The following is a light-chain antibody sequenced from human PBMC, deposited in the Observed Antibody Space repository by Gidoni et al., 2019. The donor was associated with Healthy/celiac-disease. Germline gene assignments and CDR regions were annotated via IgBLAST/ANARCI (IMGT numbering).Light chain of an antibody. V-gene: IGKV3-15*01. CDR3: QQYNNWPTWT. Sequence: EIVMTQSPATLSVSPGERATLSCRASQSVSSNLAWYQQKPGQAPRLLIYGASTRATGIPARFSGSGSGREFTLTISSLKSEDFAVYYCQQYNNWPTWTVGQGTKVEIK. J-gene: IGKJ1*01. CDR2: GAS. CDR1: QSVSSN.